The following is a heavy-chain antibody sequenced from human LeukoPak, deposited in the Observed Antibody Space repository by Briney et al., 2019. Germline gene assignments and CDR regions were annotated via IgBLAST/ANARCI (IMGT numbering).Heavy chain of an antibody. CDR1: GGSLSSYY. V-gene: IGHV4-59*01. J-gene: IGHJ3*02. CDR2: IYYSGST. CDR3: ARDYYGSGSQRGEGAFDI. D-gene: IGHD3-10*01. Sequence: SETLSLTCTVSGGSLSSYYWSWIRQPPGKGLEWIGYIYYSGSTKYNPSLKSRVTISVDTSKNQFSLKLSSVTAADTAVYYCARDYYGSGSQRGEGAFDIWGQGTMVTVSS.